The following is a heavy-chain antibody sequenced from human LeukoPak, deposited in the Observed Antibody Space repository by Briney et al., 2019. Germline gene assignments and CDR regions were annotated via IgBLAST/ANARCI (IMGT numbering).Heavy chain of an antibody. CDR2: IYTSGST. J-gene: IGHJ4*02. CDR3: ARGGGFGDSDY. D-gene: IGHD4-17*01. V-gene: IGHV4-4*07. CDR1: GGSISSYY. Sequence: ASETLSLTCTVSGGSISSYYWSWIRQPPGKGLEWIGRIYTSGSTNYNPSLKSRVTISVDTSKNQFSLKLSSVTAADTAVYYCARGGGFGDSDYWGQGTLVTVSS.